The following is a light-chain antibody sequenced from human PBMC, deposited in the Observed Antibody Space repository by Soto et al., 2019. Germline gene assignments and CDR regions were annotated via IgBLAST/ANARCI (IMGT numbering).Light chain of an antibody. V-gene: IGLV2-8*01. CDR2: KVT. CDR1: SSDVGGYNY. Sequence: QSALTQPPSASGSPGQSVTISCTGTSSDVGGYNYVSWYQQHPGEAPKLMIYKVTKRPSGVPDRFSGSKSGNTASLTVSGLQPEDEADYYCSSYAGSNNLVFGGGTKVTVL. CDR3: SSYAGSNNLV. J-gene: IGLJ2*01.